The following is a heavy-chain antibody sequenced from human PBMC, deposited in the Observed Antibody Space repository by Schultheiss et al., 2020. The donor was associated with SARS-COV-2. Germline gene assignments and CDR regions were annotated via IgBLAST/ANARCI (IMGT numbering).Heavy chain of an antibody. D-gene: IGHD2-2*01. Sequence: SETLSLTCTVSGGSISSYYWSWIRQPPGKGLEWIGSIYYSGSTYYNPSLKSRVTISVDTSKNQFSLKLSSVTAADTAVYYCARYGGYCSSTSCPWGYFQHWGQGTLVTVSS. CDR2: IYYSGST. V-gene: IGHV4-59*05. J-gene: IGHJ1*01. CDR3: ARYGGYCSSTSCPWGYFQH. CDR1: GGSISSYY.